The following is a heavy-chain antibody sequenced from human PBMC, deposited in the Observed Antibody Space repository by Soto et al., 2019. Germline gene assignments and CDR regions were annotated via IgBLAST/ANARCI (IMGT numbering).Heavy chain of an antibody. J-gene: IGHJ1*01. D-gene: IGHD6-19*01. CDR3: AREEYSSGTGYLQY. CDR2: IWYDGSNK. Sequence: QVQLVESGGGVVQPGRSLRLSCAASGFTFSSYGMHWVRQAPGKGLEWVALIWYDGSNKYYADSVKGRFTISRDNSKNTVYVQMNSLRAEDTAVYYCAREEYSSGTGYLQYWGQGTLVTVSS. V-gene: IGHV3-33*01. CDR1: GFTFSSYG.